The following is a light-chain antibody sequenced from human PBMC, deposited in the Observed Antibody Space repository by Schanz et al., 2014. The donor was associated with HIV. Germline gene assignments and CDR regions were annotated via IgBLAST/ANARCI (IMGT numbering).Light chain of an antibody. CDR1: QTIYSW. V-gene: IGKV1-5*03. CDR3: QQFHTYPYT. J-gene: IGKJ2*01. Sequence: DIQMTQSPSSLSASVRDRVTITCRASQTIYSWLAWYQQKPGRAPNLLIYQASTLQTGVSSRFSGSGSGTEFTLTISGLLPDDFATYFCQQFHTYPYTFGQGTKLEIK. CDR2: QAS.